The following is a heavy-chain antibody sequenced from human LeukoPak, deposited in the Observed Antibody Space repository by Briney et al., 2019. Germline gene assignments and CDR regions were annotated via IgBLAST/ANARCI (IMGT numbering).Heavy chain of an antibody. V-gene: IGHV4-34*01. CDR3: ARGQDTAMATGYFDY. CDR1: GGSFSGYY. D-gene: IGHD5-18*01. CDR2: INHSGST. J-gene: IGHJ4*02. Sequence: SETLSLTCAVYGGSFSGYYWSWIRQAPGKGLEWIGEINHSGSTNYNPSLKSRVTISVDTSKNQFSLKLSSVTAADTAVYYCARGQDTAMATGYFDYWGQGTLVTVSS.